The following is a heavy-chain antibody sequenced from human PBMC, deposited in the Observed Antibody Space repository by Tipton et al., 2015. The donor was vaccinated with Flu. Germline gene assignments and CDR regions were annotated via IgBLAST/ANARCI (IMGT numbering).Heavy chain of an antibody. J-gene: IGHJ5*02. Sequence: TLSLTCSVSGDSIGSRYFWGWLRQPPGKGLEWIGNVLQAGNSYYNPSLKTRVTISLDRPNNQFSLRLTSVTAADTAVYYCARRDFSNYVSEPKNWFDLWGQGIQVTVSS. CDR1: GDSIGSRYF. V-gene: IGHV4-38-2*01. D-gene: IGHD4-11*01. CDR2: VLQAGNS. CDR3: ARRDFSNYVSEPKNWFDL.